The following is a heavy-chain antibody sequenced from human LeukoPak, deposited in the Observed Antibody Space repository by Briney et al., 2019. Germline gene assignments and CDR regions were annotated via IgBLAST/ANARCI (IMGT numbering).Heavy chain of an antibody. CDR2: ITSSSNTI. CDR1: GFTFSSYS. V-gene: IGHV3-48*01. CDR3: ARSGSGSYCYFDY. Sequence: PGGSLRLSCAASGFTFSSYSMNWVRQAPGKGLEWVSYITSSSNTIYYADSVKGRYTISRDNAKNSLFLQMNNLRAEDTAVYYCARSGSGSYCYFDYWGQGAQVTVSS. J-gene: IGHJ4*02. D-gene: IGHD3-10*01.